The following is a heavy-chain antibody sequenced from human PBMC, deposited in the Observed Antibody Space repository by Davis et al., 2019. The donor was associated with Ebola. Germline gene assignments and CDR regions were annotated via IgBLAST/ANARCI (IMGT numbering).Heavy chain of an antibody. V-gene: IGHV3-73*01. CDR1: GFTFSDYY. Sequence: GESLKISCAASGFTFSDYYMSWIRQASGKGLEWVGRIRSKANSYATAYAASVKGRFTISRDDSKNTAYLQMNSLKTEDTAVYYCTSTTAPSLDYWGQGTLVTVSS. CDR2: IRSKANSYAT. CDR3: TSTTAPSLDY. D-gene: IGHD4-11*01. J-gene: IGHJ4*02.